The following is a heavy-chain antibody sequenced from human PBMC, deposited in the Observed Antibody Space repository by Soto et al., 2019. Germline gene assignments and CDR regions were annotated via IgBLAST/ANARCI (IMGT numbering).Heavy chain of an antibody. CDR1: GFTFSSYA. CDR3: AKDHKTTVTSWGYFDY. Sequence: PGGSLRLSCAASGFTFSSYAMSWVRQAPGKGLEWVSAISGSGGSTYYADSVKGRFTISRDNSKNTLYLQMNSLRAEDTAVYYCAKDHKTTVTSWGYFDYWGQGTLVTVSS. V-gene: IGHV3-23*01. D-gene: IGHD4-17*01. CDR2: ISGSGGST. J-gene: IGHJ4*02.